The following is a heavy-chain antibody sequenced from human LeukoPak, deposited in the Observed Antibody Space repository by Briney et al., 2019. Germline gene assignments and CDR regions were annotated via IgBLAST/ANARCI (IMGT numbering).Heavy chain of an antibody. CDR2: INTYNGNT. D-gene: IGHD1-26*01. CDR1: GYTFTNYG. CDR3: ARDLVDGVGAPGAY. J-gene: IGHJ4*02. Sequence: ASVKVSCKASGYTFTNYGITWMRQAPGQGLDWMGWINTYNGNTNYAQKLQGRVTITTDTSTSTAYMELRSLRSDDTAVFYCARDLVDGVGAPGAYWGQGALVTVSS. V-gene: IGHV1-18*01.